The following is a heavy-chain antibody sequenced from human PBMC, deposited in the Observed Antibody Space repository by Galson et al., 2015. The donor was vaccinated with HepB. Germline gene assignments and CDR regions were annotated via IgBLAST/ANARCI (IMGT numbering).Heavy chain of an antibody. D-gene: IGHD5-24*01. CDR2: IYPGDSDT. J-gene: IGHJ6*02. CDR1: GYSFTSYW. CDR3: ARHIGYIDYYYYGMDV. Sequence: QSGAEVKKPGESLKISCKGSGYSFTSYWIGWVRQMPGKGLEWMGIIYPGDSDTRYSPSFQGQATISADKSISTAYLQWSSLKASDTAMYYCARHIGYIDYYYYGMDVWGQGTTVTVSS. V-gene: IGHV5-51*01.